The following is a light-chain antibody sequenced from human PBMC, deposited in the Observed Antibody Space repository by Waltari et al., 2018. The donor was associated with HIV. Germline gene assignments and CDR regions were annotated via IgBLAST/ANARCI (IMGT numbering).Light chain of an antibody. Sequence: QSVLTQPPSVSAAPGQRVTISCSGSSSNIGNNYVSWYQHLPGAAPNLLIYDKNNRPSGIPDRFSGSKSGTSATLVITGLQTGDEADYYCGTWDSSLSAVFGGGTKLTVL. CDR1: SSNIGNNY. J-gene: IGLJ3*02. CDR3: GTWDSSLSAV. V-gene: IGLV1-51*01. CDR2: DKN.